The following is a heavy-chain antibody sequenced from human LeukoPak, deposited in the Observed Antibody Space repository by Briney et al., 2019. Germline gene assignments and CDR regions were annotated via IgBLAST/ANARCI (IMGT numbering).Heavy chain of an antibody. CDR1: GGSISSSRYY. V-gene: IGHV4-39*07. CDR3: ARDVMDVVTEAFDAFDI. Sequence: PSETLSLTCTVSGGSISSSRYYWGWIRQPPGKGLEWIGSIHYSGTSYCIPSLKSRATISVNTSKNQFSLKLRSVTAADTAVYYCARDVMDVVTEAFDAFDIWGQGTMVSVSS. J-gene: IGHJ3*02. CDR2: IHYSGTS. D-gene: IGHD3-9*01.